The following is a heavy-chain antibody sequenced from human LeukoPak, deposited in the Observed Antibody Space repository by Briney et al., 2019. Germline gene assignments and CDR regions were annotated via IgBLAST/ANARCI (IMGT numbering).Heavy chain of an antibody. V-gene: IGHV1-18*01. Sequence: GASVKVSCKASGYTFTSYGISWVRQAPGQGLEWMGWISAYNGNTNYAQKLQGRVTITTDTSTSTAYMELRSLRSDDTAVYYCARGKNYYGSGSYYTLYIWFDPWGQGTLVTVSS. D-gene: IGHD3-10*01. CDR2: ISAYNGNT. CDR3: ARGKNYYGSGSYYTLYIWFDP. J-gene: IGHJ5*02. CDR1: GYTFTSYG.